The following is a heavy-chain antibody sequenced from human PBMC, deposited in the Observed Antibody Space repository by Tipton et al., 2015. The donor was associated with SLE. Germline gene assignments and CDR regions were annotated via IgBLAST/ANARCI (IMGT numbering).Heavy chain of an antibody. CDR3: AREYETWSGFYVRHFDY. J-gene: IGHJ4*02. Sequence: SLRLSCEASGFTFNNYWMSWVRQAPGKGLEWVANTKQDGSENYYADSLKGRFTVSRDNAKNSLYLQMNSLRADDTAVYYCAREYETWSGFYVRHFDYWGQGTLVTVSS. CDR1: GFTFNNYW. V-gene: IGHV3-7*01. CDR2: TKQDGSEN. D-gene: IGHD3-3*01.